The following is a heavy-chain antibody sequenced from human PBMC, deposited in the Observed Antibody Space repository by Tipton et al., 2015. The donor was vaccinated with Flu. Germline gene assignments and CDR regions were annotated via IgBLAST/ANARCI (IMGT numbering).Heavy chain of an antibody. CDR3: ARGNWDSFYYYWFVP. D-gene: IGHD3-22*01. Sequence: TLSLTCTVSGAPVNIETSYWVWIRQSLGRGLEWIGTIYNTGLTNYNPSLKSRVTVSLDMSKNQFSLNVSLVTAADTATYFCARGNWDSFYYYWFVPWVQGTSVTASS. CDR1: GAPVNIETSY. V-gene: IGHV4-39*07. J-gene: IGHJ5*02. CDR2: IYNTGLT.